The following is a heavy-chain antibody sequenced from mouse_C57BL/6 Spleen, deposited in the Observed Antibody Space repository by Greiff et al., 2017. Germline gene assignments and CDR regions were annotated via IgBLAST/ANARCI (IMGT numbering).Heavy chain of an antibody. D-gene: IGHD2-2*01. CDR2: IDPSDSYT. V-gene: IGHV1-69*01. CDR1: GYTFTSYW. CDR3: ARGVTTGDWYFDV. Sequence: QVQLQQPGAELVMPGASVKLSCKASGYTFTSYWMHWVKQRPGQGLEWIGEIDPSDSYTNYNRKFKGKSTLTVDKSSSTAYMQLSSLTSEDSAVYYCARGVTTGDWYFDVWGTGTTVTVSS. J-gene: IGHJ1*03.